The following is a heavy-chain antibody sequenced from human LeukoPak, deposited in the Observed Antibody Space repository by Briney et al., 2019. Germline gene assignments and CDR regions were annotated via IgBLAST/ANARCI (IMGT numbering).Heavy chain of an antibody. Sequence: GGSLRLSCAASGFTFSSYAMHWVRQAPGRGLEWVAVISYDGSNKYYADSVKGRFTISRDNSKNTLYLQMNSLRAEDTAVYYCARSGIQSGYCSSTSCYTGYXGXXXXXTVXSGSASAPTTYNY. V-gene: IGHV3-30-3*01. D-gene: IGHD2-2*02. CDR1: GFTFSSYA. CDR3: ARSGIQSGYCSSTSCYTGYXGXXXXXTVXSGSASAPTTYNY. CDR2: ISYDGSNK. J-gene: IGHJ6*01.